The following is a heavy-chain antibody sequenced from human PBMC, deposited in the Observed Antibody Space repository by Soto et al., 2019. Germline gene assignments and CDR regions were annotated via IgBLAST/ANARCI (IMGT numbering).Heavy chain of an antibody. J-gene: IGHJ6*02. V-gene: IGHV5-10-1*01. CDR1: GYSFTSYW. Sequence: GESLKISCKGSGYSFTSYWISWVRQMPGKGLEWMGRIDPSDSYTNYSPSFQGHVTISADKSISTAYLQWSSLKASDTAMYYCARLGGAARPFLGMDVWGQGTTVTAP. CDR2: IDPSDSYT. D-gene: IGHD6-6*01. CDR3: ARLGGAARPFLGMDV.